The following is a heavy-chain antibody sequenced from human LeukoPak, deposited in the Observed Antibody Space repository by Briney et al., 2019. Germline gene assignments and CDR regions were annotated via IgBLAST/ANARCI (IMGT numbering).Heavy chain of an antibody. CDR2: ISAYNGNT. CDR1: GYTFTSYG. V-gene: IGHV1-18*01. Sequence: ASVKVSCKASGYTFTSYGISWVRQAPGQGLEWMGWISAYNGNTNYAQKLQGRVTMTTDTSTSTAYMELRSLRSDDTAVYYCARSHGITITPGGVWYFDLWGRGTLVTVSS. D-gene: IGHD3-10*01. CDR3: ARSHGITITPGGVWYFDL. J-gene: IGHJ2*01.